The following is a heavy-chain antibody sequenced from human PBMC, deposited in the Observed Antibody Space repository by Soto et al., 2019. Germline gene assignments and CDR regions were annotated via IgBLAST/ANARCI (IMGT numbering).Heavy chain of an antibody. Sequence: SETLSLTCAVYGGSFSGYYWSWIRQPPGKGLEWIGEINHSGSTNYNPSLKSRVTISVDTSKNQFSLKLSSVTAADTAVYYCARARPTRRRGSSSPRPYYYYYMDVWGKGTTVTVSS. J-gene: IGHJ6*03. D-gene: IGHD6-13*01. CDR2: INHSGST. CDR3: ARARPTRRRGSSSPRPYYYYYMDV. V-gene: IGHV4-34*01. CDR1: GGSFSGYY.